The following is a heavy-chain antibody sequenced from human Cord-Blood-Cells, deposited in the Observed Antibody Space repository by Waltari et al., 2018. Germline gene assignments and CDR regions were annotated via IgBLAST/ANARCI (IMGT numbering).Heavy chain of an antibody. CDR1: GFTFGDYA. CDR2: IRSKAYGGTT. Sequence: EVQLVESGGGLVQPGRSLRLSCTASGFTFGDYAMSWFRQAPGKGLEWFGFIRSKAYGGTTEYAASVKGRFTISRDDSKSIAYLQMNSLKTEDTAVYYCTRDREADYDILTGYYYYYYYMDVWGKGTTVTVSS. V-gene: IGHV3-49*03. J-gene: IGHJ6*03. D-gene: IGHD3-9*01. CDR3: TRDREADYDILTGYYYYYYYMDV.